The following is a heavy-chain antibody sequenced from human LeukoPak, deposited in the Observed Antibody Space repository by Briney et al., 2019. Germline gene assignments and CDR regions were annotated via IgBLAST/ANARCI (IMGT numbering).Heavy chain of an antibody. CDR2: IYHTGST. D-gene: IGHD3-10*01. V-gene: IGHV4-38-2*02. CDR3: ARDPRWFGEIPPDY. J-gene: IGHJ4*02. CDR1: GYSISSGFY. Sequence: SETLSLTCTVSGYSISSGFYWGWIRQPPGKGLEWIGSIYHTGSTYYKPSLRSRVTISLDTSKNQFSLKLSSLTAADTAAYYCARDPRWFGEIPPDYWGQGTLVTVSS.